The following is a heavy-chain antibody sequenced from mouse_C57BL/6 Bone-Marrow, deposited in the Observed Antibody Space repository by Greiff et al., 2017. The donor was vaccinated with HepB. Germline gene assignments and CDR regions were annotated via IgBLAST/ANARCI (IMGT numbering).Heavy chain of an antibody. CDR3: ARYGLRYPYYFEY. Sequence: QVQLKQSGAELARPGASVKLSCKASGYTFTSYGISWVKQRTGQGLEWIGEIYPRSGNTYYNEKFKGKATLTADKSSSTAYMELRSLTSEDSAVYVCARYGLRYPYYFEYWGQGTTLTVSS. CDR1: GYTFTSYG. D-gene: IGHD1-1*01. CDR2: IYPRSGNT. V-gene: IGHV1-81*01. J-gene: IGHJ2*01.